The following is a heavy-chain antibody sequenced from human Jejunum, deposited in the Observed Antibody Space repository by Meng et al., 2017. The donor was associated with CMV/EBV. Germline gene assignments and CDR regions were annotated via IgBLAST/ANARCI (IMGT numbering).Heavy chain of an antibody. D-gene: IGHD4-17*01. CDR3: ARAIDYGDPNWFDT. CDR2: INFDGSVE. J-gene: IGHJ5*02. V-gene: IGHV3-7*04. CDR1: GFTLSNYW. Sequence: SGFTLSNYWMTWVRHSPGKGLEWVANINFDGSVEYYVDSVRGRFTIARDNAKNSLSLQMNSLRAEDTAVYYCARAIDYGDPNWFDTWGQGTTVTVSS.